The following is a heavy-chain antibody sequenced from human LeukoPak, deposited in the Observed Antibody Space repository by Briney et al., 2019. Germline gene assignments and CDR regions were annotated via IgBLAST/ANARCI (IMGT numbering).Heavy chain of an antibody. CDR3: AADCSGGSCYSDAFDI. CDR2: IIPILGIA. Sequence: SVKVSCKASGGTFSSYAISWVRQAPGQGLEWMVRIIPILGIANYAQKFQGRVTITADKSTSTAYMELSSLRSEDTAVYYCAADCSGGSCYSDAFDIWGQGTMVTVSS. J-gene: IGHJ3*02. V-gene: IGHV1-69*04. CDR1: GGTFSSYA. D-gene: IGHD2-15*01.